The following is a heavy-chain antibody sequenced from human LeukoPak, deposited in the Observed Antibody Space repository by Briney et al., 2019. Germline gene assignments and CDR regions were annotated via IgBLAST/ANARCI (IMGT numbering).Heavy chain of an antibody. V-gene: IGHV4-34*01. CDR1: GGSFSGYY. Sequence: SETLSLTCAVYGGSFSGYYWSWIRQPPGKGLEWIGEINHSGSTNYNPPLKSRVTISVDTSKNQFSLKLSSVTAADTAVYYCARGHDSSGWYYYYYYMDVWGKGTTVTVSS. CDR3: ARGHDSSGWYYYYYYMDV. CDR2: INHSGST. D-gene: IGHD6-19*01. J-gene: IGHJ6*03.